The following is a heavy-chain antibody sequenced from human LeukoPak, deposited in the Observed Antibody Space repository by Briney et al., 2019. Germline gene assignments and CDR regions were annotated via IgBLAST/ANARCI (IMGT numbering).Heavy chain of an antibody. CDR2: ISGSGGST. D-gene: IGHD2-2*02. Sequence: PGGSLRLSCAASGFTFSSYAMSWVRQAPGKGLEWVSAISGSGGSTYYADSVKGRFTISRDNSKNTLYLQMNSLRAEDTAVYYCARVGVHQLLYGGDNYYYGMDVWGQGTTVTVSS. V-gene: IGHV3-23*01. J-gene: IGHJ6*02. CDR3: ARVGVHQLLYGGDNYYYGMDV. CDR1: GFTFSSYA.